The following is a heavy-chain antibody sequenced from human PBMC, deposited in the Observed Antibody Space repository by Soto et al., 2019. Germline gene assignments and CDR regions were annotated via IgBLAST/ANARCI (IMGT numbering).Heavy chain of an antibody. V-gene: IGHV3-7*01. J-gene: IGHJ6*02. CDR3: ARAYYYDSSGHYYYYYGMDV. CDR2: IKQDGSET. CDR1: GFSFSSYW. D-gene: IGHD3-22*01. Sequence: EVQLVESGGGLVQPGGSLRLSCAASGFSFSSYWMSWVRQAPGKGLEWVANIKQDGSETYYVDSMKGRFTISRDNAKNSLHLQMNSLRAEDTAVYYCARAYYYDSSGHYYYYYGMDVWGQGTTVTVSS.